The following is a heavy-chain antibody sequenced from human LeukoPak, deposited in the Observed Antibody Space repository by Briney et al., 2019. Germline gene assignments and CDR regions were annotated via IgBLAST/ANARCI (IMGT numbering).Heavy chain of an antibody. CDR3: ARDRDIAVAGTGYYYYYMDV. Sequence: PSQTLSLTCTVSGGSISSGSYYWSWIRQPAGKGLEWIGRIYTNGSTNYSPSLKSRVTISVDTSKNQFSLKLSSVTAADTAVYYCARDRDIAVAGTGYYYYYMDVWGKGTTVTVSS. V-gene: IGHV4-61*02. J-gene: IGHJ6*03. D-gene: IGHD6-19*01. CDR1: GGSISSGSYY. CDR2: IYTNGST.